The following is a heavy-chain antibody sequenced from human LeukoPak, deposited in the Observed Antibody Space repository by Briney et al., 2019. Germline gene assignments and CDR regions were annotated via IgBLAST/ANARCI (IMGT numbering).Heavy chain of an antibody. Sequence: SETLSLTCTVSGGSISSSSYYWGWIRQPPGKGLEWIGSIYYSGSTYYNPSLKSRVTISVDTSKNQFSLKLSSVTAADTAVYYCARESGSCNYWGQGTLVTVSS. V-gene: IGHV4-39*01. CDR1: GGSISSSSYY. J-gene: IGHJ4*02. CDR3: ARESGSCNY. CDR2: IYYSGST. D-gene: IGHD1-26*01.